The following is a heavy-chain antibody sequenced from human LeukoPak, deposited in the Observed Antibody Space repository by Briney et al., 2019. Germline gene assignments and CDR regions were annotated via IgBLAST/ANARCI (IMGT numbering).Heavy chain of an antibody. CDR2: IIPIFGTA. Sequence: AASVKVSCKASGGTFSSYAISWVRQAPGQGLEWMGGIIPIFGTANYAQKFQGRVTITADKSTSTAYMELSSLRSEDTAVYYCAREAVVRGVMDVWGKGTTVTVSS. CDR1: GGTFSSYA. J-gene: IGHJ6*04. V-gene: IGHV1-69*06. CDR3: AREAVVRGVMDV. D-gene: IGHD3-10*01.